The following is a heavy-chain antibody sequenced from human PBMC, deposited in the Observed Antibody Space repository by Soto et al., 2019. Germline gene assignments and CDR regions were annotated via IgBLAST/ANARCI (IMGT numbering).Heavy chain of an antibody. CDR2: ISGSGGST. CDR1: GFTFGSYA. J-gene: IGHJ6*02. V-gene: IGHV3-23*01. Sequence: PGGSLRLSCAASGFTFGSYAMSWVRQAPGKGLEWVSAISGSGGSTYYADSVKGRFTISRDNSKNTLYLQMNSLRAEDTAVYYCAKVVEIDSYYDFWSGYRVYYYYGMDVWGQGTTVTVSS. D-gene: IGHD3-3*01. CDR3: AKVVEIDSYYDFWSGYRVYYYYGMDV.